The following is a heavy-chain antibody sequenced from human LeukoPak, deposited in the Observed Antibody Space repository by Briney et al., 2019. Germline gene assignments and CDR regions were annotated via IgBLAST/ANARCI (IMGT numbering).Heavy chain of an antibody. CDR2: INSKTDGGTT. Sequence: KPGGSLRLSCAASGFTFSNAWMSWVRQAPGKGLEWVGRINSKTDGGTTDYAAPVKGRFTISRDDSKNTLYLQMNSLKTEDTAVYYCTTVAYYYDSSGYLDYWGQGTLVTVSS. V-gene: IGHV3-15*01. CDR3: TTVAYYYDSSGYLDY. J-gene: IGHJ4*02. CDR1: GFTFSNAW. D-gene: IGHD3-22*01.